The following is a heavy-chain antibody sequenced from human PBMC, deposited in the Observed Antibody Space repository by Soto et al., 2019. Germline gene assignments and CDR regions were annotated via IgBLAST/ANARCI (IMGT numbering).Heavy chain of an antibody. CDR2: IYYSGST. V-gene: IGHV4-59*01. D-gene: IGHD7-27*01. J-gene: IGHJ4*02. Sequence: SETLSLTCTVSGGSISSYYWSWIRQPPGKGLEWIGYIYYSGSTNYNPPLKSRVTISVDTSKNQFSLKLSSVTAADTAVYYCARGDWGPTYDYWGQGTLVTVSS. CDR1: GGSISSYY. CDR3: ARGDWGPTYDY.